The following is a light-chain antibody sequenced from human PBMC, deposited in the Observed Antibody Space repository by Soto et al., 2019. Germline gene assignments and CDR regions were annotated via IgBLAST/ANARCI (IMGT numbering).Light chain of an antibody. CDR2: AAS. V-gene: IGKV1-9*01. CDR1: QGISSY. J-gene: IGKJ2*01. Sequence: DIQLTQSPSFLSASVGDRVTITCRASQGISSYLAWFQQKPGKAPKLLIYAASTLQSGVPSRFSGRGSGTEFTLPISRLQPEDFASYYCQQLNTYPYTFGQGTKLEI. CDR3: QQLNTYPYT.